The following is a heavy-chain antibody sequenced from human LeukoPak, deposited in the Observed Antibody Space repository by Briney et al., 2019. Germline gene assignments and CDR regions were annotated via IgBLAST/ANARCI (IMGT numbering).Heavy chain of an antibody. CDR2: MNPDTGNT. V-gene: IGHV1-8*01. D-gene: IGHD6-13*01. J-gene: IGHJ4*02. Sequence: GASVKVSCRASGHTFTSYDINWVRQATGQGLEWMGWMNPDTGNTGYAQKFQGRVTMTRHPSISTAYMELSSLTSEDTAVYYCARRIAAAGVGIDYWGQGTLVTVSS. CDR1: GHTFTSYD. CDR3: ARRIAAAGVGIDY.